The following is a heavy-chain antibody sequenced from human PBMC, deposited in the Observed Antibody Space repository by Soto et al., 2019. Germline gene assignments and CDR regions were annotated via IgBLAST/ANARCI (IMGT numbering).Heavy chain of an antibody. Sequence: TSETLSLTCTVSGGSISSYYWSWIRQPPGKGLEWIGYIYYSVSTNYNPSLKSRVTISVDTSKNQFSLKLSSVTAADTAVYYCARRYGPGFDYWGQGTLVTVSS. V-gene: IGHV4-59*08. D-gene: IGHD4-17*01. J-gene: IGHJ4*02. CDR1: GGSISSYY. CDR3: ARRYGPGFDY. CDR2: IYYSVST.